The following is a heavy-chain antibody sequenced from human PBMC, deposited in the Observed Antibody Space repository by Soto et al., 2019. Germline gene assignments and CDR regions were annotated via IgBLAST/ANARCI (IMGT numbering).Heavy chain of an antibody. J-gene: IGHJ1*01. Sequence: QVQLVQSGAEMKKPGASVKVSCKASGYIFTNYGISWVRQAPGQGLEWMGWISGYNGNTNYAQRVQGRVTMTTDTSTSTAYMELRRLRSDDTAVYYCARGHRSSWPEYFQHWGQGTLVTVSS. CDR3: ARGHRSSWPEYFQH. CDR2: ISGYNGNT. V-gene: IGHV1-18*04. CDR1: GYIFTNYG. D-gene: IGHD6-13*01.